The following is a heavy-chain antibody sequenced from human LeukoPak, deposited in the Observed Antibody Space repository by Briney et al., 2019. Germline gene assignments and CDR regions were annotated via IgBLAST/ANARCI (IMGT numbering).Heavy chain of an antibody. D-gene: IGHD4-23*01. J-gene: IGHJ4*02. Sequence: GGSLRLSCAASGFTFSAFSMNWVRQAPGKGLEWVSSISSSSNYIYYADSVKGRFTISRDNAKNSLYLQMNSLRAEDTAVYFCAREKNSGGLDYWGQGTLVTVSS. CDR1: GFTFSAFS. CDR3: AREKNSGGLDY. CDR2: ISSSSNYI. V-gene: IGHV3-21*01.